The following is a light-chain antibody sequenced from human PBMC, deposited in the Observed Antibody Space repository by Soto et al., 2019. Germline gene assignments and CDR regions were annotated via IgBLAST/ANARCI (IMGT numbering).Light chain of an antibody. J-gene: IGKJ1*01. CDR2: GAS. CDR3: QKYNNWWT. V-gene: IGKV3-15*01. CDR1: QSVSSN. Sequence: EIVMTQSPATLSVSPGERATLSCRASQSVSSNLAWYQQKPGQAPRLLIYGASTRATGIPARFSGSGSGTGFTLTISSLQSEDFAVYYCQKYNNWWTFGQGTKVEIK.